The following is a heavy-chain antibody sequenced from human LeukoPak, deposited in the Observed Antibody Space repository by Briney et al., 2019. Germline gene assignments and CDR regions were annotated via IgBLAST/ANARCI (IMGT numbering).Heavy chain of an antibody. D-gene: IGHD3-10*01. J-gene: IGHJ5*02. CDR2: MSDSSNYI. Sequence: GGSLRLSCAASGFTFSNYNMNWVRQAPGKGLEWVSSMSDSSNYIYYADSVKGRFTISRDNAKNSLFLQMNSLRAEDTAVYYCARDFSGFGESADHWGQGTLVTASS. CDR3: ARDFSGFGESADH. CDR1: GFTFSNYN. V-gene: IGHV3-21*01.